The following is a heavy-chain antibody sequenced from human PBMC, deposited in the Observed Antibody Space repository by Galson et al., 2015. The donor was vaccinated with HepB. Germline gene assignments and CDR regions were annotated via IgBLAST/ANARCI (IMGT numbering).Heavy chain of an antibody. CDR3: AREGWDRYYGMDV. Sequence: SVKVSCKASGGTFSSYAISWVRQAPGQGLEWMGRIIPILGIANYAQKFQGRVTITADKSTSTAYMELSSLRSEGTAVYYCAREGWDRYYGMDVWGQGTTVTVSS. CDR1: GGTFSSYA. V-gene: IGHV1-69*04. D-gene: IGHD1-26*01. CDR2: IIPILGIA. J-gene: IGHJ6*02.